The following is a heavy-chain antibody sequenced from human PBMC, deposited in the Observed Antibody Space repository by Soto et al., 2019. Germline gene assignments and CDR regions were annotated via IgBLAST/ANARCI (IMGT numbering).Heavy chain of an antibody. V-gene: IGHV4-59*01. Sequence: PSETLSLTCTVSGGSISGYYWSWIRQPPGKGLEWIGYIYYSGSTNYNPSLKSRVTISIDTSKNQFSLKLSSVTAADTAVYYCARTYYDFWSGCLRWFDPWGQGTLVTVSS. CDR2: IYYSGST. J-gene: IGHJ5*02. D-gene: IGHD3-3*01. CDR3: ARTYYDFWSGCLRWFDP. CDR1: GGSISGYY.